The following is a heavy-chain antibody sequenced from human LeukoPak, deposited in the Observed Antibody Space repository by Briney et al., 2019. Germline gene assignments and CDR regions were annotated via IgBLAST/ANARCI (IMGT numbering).Heavy chain of an antibody. CDR1: GYTFTSYD. J-gene: IGHJ6*03. D-gene: IGHD1-14*01. Sequence: GASVKVSCKASGYTFTSYDINWVRQATGQGLEWMGWMNPNSGNTGYAQKFQGRVTITRNTSISTAYMELSSLRSEDTAVYYCARVTGSPGYYYYYYYMDVWGKGTTVTVSS. CDR2: MNPNSGNT. CDR3: ARVTGSPGYYYYYYYMDV. V-gene: IGHV1-8*03.